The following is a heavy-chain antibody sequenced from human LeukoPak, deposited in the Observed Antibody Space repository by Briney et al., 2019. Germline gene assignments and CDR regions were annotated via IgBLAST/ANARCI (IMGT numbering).Heavy chain of an antibody. V-gene: IGHV3-48*03. CDR2: ISSSGSIM. D-gene: IGHD2-2*01. CDR3: ARRYCSSTSCLIDY. CDR1: GFTFSSYE. Sequence: GGSLRLSCAASGFTFSSYEMNWVRQAPGKGLEWVSYISSSGSIMYFADSVKGRFTISRDNAKNSLYLQMNSLRAEDTAVYYCARRYCSSTSCLIDYWGQGTLVTVSS. J-gene: IGHJ4*02.